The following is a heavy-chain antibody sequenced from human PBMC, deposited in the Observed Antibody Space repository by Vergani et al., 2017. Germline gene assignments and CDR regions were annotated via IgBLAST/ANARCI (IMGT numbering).Heavy chain of an antibody. D-gene: IGHD3-10*01. V-gene: IGHV5-10-1*03. Sequence: EVQLVQSGAEVKKPGESLRISCKGSGYSFTSYWISWVRQMPGKGLEWMGRIDPSDSYTNYSPSFQGHVTISADKSISTAYLQWSSLKASDTAMYYCAGHGRDYYGSGSYSWFDPWGQGTLVTVSS. J-gene: IGHJ5*02. CDR1: GYSFTSYW. CDR3: AGHGRDYYGSGSYSWFDP. CDR2: IDPSDSYT.